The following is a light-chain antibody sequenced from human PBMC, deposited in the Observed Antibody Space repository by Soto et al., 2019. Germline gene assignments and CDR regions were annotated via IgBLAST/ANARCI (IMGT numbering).Light chain of an antibody. V-gene: IGKV3-15*01. CDR1: QSVRSS. J-gene: IGKJ4*01. Sequence: EIVLTQSPASLSLSPGERATLSCRASQSVRSSLGWYQQKPGQAPRLLISGASTRATGIPARFSGSGSRTEFTLTISSLQSEDFAVYYCQQYNNWPPLTFGGGTKVDIK. CDR3: QQYNNWPPLT. CDR2: GAS.